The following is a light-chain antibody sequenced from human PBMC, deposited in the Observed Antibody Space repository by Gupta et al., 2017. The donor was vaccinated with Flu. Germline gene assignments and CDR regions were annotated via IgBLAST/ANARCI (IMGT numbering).Light chain of an antibody. J-gene: IGKJ5*01. CDR1: QSVSSSY. CDR3: QQYGSSPLIP. V-gene: IGKV3-20*01. Sequence: EIVLTQSPGTLSLSPGERATLSCRASQSVSSSYLAWYQQKPGQAPMLLIYGASSRATGIPDMFSGSGSGTDFTLTISRLEPEDFAVYYFQQYGSSPLIPFGQGTRLEIK. CDR2: GAS.